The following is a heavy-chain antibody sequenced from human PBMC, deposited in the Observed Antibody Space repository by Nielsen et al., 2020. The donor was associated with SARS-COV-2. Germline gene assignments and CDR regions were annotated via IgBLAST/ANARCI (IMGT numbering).Heavy chain of an antibody. CDR3: ARLVGTAMAKDY. CDR1: GFTFSSYW. J-gene: IGHJ4*02. D-gene: IGHD5-18*01. Sequence: GESLKISCAASGFTFSSYWMSWVRQAPGKGLEWVANIKQDGSEKYYVDSVKGRFTISRDNAKNSLYLQMNSLRAEDTAVYYCARLVGTAMAKDYWGQGTLVTVSS. V-gene: IGHV3-7*03. CDR2: IKQDGSEK.